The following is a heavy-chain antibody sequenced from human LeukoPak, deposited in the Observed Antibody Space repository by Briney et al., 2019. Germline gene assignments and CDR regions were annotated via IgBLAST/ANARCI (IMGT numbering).Heavy chain of an antibody. V-gene: IGHV4-39*01. CDR2: IYYSGST. D-gene: IGHD2-2*01. Sequence: SETLSLTCTVSGGSISSSSYYWGWIRQPPGKGLEWIGSIYYSGSTYYNPSLKSRVTISVDTSKNQFSLKLSSVTAADTAVYYCARQYQLPQWPLFGYWGQGTLVTVSS. J-gene: IGHJ4*02. CDR3: ARQYQLPQWPLFGY. CDR1: GGSISSSSYY.